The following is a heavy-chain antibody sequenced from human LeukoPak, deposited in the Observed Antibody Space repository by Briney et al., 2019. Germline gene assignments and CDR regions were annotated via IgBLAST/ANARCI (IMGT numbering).Heavy chain of an antibody. V-gene: IGHV5-51*01. Sequence: GESLKISCKGSGYIFTSYWIGWVRQMPGRGLEWMGIIYPGDSDTRYSPSFQGQVTISADQSISTAYVQWSSLEASDTAMYYCARRETPRDYIAVADNDAFDIWGQGTMVTVSS. CDR2: IYPGDSDT. CDR1: GYIFTSYW. CDR3: ARRETPRDYIAVADNDAFDI. D-gene: IGHD6-19*01. J-gene: IGHJ3*02.